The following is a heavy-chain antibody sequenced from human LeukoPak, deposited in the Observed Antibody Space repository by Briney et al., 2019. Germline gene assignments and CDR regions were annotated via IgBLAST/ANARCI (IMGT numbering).Heavy chain of an antibody. CDR3: ARDSDYWFDY. D-gene: IGHD4-17*01. CDR1: GFTVSSNY. J-gene: IGHJ4*02. CDR2: IYSGGST. V-gene: IGHV3-66*01. Sequence: PGGSLRLSCAAPGFTVSSNYMSWVRQAPGKGLEWVSVIYSGGSTYYADSVKGRFTISRDNSKNTLYLQMNSLRAEDTAVYYCARDSDYWFDYWGQGTLVTVSS.